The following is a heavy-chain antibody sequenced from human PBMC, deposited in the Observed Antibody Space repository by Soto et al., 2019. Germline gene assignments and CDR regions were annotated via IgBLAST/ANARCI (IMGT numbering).Heavy chain of an antibody. D-gene: IGHD3-22*01. CDR2: ITSKTGDQ. CDR3: ARDLMPNDRCLGDLAY. J-gene: IGHJ4*02. Sequence: EVRLVESGGGLVKPGGSLRLSCAASGFTFNKYSMNWVRQAPGKGLEWVSSITSKTGDQYYADSVKGRFIISRDNTNNSLSLQVTSLRDEDTAVYYCARDLMPNDRCLGDLAYWGQGTLVTFSS. CDR1: GFTFNKYS. V-gene: IGHV3-21*02.